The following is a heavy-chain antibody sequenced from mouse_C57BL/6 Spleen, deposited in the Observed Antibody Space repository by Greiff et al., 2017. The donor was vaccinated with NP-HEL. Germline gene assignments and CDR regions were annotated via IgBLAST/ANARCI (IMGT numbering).Heavy chain of an antibody. V-gene: IGHV1-69*01. J-gene: IGHJ1*03. CDR3: ARLDYGRLWYFDV. CDR2: IDPSDSYT. Sequence: QVQLQQPGAELVMPGASVKLSCKASGYTFTSYWMHWVKQRPGQGLEWIGEIDPSDSYTNYNQKFKGKSTLTVDKSSSTAYMQLSSLTSEDSAVYYCARLDYGRLWYFDVWGTGTTVTVSS. D-gene: IGHD1-1*01. CDR1: GYTFTSYW.